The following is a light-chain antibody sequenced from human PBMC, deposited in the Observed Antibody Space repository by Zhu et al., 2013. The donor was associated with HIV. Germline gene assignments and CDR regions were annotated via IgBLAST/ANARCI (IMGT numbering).Light chain of an antibody. Sequence: DIQMTQSPSSLSAYIGDRVTITCRASQSISTYLNWYQQKPGRAPKLLIFDTSTVQTGVPSRFSGSRSGTDFTLAISSLQPEDFATYYCQQSFSPPRTFGQGTKVEIK. V-gene: IGKV1-39*01. CDR3: QQSFSPPRT. J-gene: IGKJ1*01. CDR1: QSISTY. CDR2: DTS.